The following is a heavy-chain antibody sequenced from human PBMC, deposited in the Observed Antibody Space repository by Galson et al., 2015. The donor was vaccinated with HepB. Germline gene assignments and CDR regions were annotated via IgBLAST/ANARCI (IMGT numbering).Heavy chain of an antibody. V-gene: IGHV3-30*04. CDR3: AREEYSSGWSLDY. CDR2: ISYDGSNK. CDR1: GFTFSSYA. D-gene: IGHD6-19*01. J-gene: IGHJ4*02. Sequence: SLRLSCAASGFTFSSYAMHWVRQAPGKGLEWVAVISYDGSNKYYADSVKGRFTISRDNSKNTLYLQMNSLRAEDTAVCYCAREEYSSGWSLDYWGQGTLVTVSS.